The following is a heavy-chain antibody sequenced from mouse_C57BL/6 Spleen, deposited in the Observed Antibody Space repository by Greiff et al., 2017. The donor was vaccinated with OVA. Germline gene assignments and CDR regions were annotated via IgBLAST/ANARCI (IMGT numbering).Heavy chain of an antibody. J-gene: IGHJ2*01. CDR3: TTGMERRHYFDY. Sequence: EVKVVESGAELVRPGASVKLSCTASGFNIKDDYMHWVKQRPEQGLEWIGWIDPENGDTEYASKFQGKATITADTSSNTAYLQLSSLTSEDTAVYYCTTGMERRHYFDYWGQGTTLTVSS. CDR1: GFNIKDDY. D-gene: IGHD2-10*02. V-gene: IGHV14-4*01. CDR2: IDPENGDT.